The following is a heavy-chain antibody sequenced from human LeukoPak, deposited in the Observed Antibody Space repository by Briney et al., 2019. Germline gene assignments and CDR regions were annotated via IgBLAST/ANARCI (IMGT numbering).Heavy chain of an antibody. CDR2: IYYSGST. J-gene: IGHJ4*02. D-gene: IGHD3-10*01. CDR3: ARGRGPYYYGSGSYLLDY. V-gene: IGHV4-30-4*01. CDR1: GGPISSGDYY. Sequence: SETLSLTCTVSGGPISSGDYYWSWIRQPPGKGLEWIGYIYYSGSTYYNPSLKSRVTISVDTSKNQFSLKLSSVTAADTAVYYCARGRGPYYYGSGSYLLDYWGQGTLVTVSS.